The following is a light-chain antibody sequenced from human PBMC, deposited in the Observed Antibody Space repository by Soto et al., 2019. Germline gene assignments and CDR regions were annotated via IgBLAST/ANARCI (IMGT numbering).Light chain of an antibody. CDR2: GAS. CDR1: QGLGVW. V-gene: IGKV1-12*01. CDR3: QQAYSFPLT. J-gene: IGKJ4*01. Sequence: DIQMTQSPSSVSASVGDRVTITCRASQGLGVWLGWYQQNPGKAPQLLIFGASGLQTGVPSRFSGSGSGTDFTLTISSLQPEDFATYYCQQAYSFPLTFGGGTEVEIK.